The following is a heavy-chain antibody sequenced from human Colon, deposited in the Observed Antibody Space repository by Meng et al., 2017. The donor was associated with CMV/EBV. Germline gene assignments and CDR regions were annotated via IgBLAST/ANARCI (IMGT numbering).Heavy chain of an antibody. CDR3: AREGMSTPSAADS. J-gene: IGHJ4*02. V-gene: IGHV1-2*02. Sequence: ASVKVSCKAFGYTFIGYYLHWVRQAPGQGLEWMGWIDPNSGDTNVAQNFQGRVTMTRDTSITTAHMELTSLTSDDTALYYCAREGMSTPSAADSWGQGTLVTVSS. CDR2: IDPNSGDT. CDR1: GYTFIGYY. D-gene: IGHD6-25*01.